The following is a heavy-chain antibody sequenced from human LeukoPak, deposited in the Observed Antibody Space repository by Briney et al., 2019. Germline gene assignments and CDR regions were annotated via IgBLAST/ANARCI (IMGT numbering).Heavy chain of an antibody. D-gene: IGHD2-2*01. CDR2: INHSGST. Sequence: SETLPLTCAVYGGSFSGYYWSWIRQPPGKGLEWIGEINHSGSTNYNPSLKSRVTISVDTSKNQFSLKLSSVTAADTAVYYCAVSSYCSSTSCPAGGGSYYYYYYGMDVWGQGTTVTVSS. V-gene: IGHV4-34*01. J-gene: IGHJ6*02. CDR3: AVSSYCSSTSCPAGGGSYYYYYYGMDV. CDR1: GGSFSGYY.